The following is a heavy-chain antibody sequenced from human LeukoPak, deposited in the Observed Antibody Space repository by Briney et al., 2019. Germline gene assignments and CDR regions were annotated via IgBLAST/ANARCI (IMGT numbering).Heavy chain of an antibody. J-gene: IGHJ4*02. CDR1: GFTFSSYG. D-gene: IGHD3-22*01. Sequence: PGRSLRLSCAASGFTFSSYGMHWARQAPGKGLEWVAVIWYDGSNKYYADSVKGRFTISRDNSKNTLYLQMNSLRAEDTAVYYCARGLHYYDSSGYYYYFDYWGQGTLVTVSS. CDR3: ARGLHYYDSSGYYYYFDY. CDR2: IWYDGSNK. V-gene: IGHV3-33*01.